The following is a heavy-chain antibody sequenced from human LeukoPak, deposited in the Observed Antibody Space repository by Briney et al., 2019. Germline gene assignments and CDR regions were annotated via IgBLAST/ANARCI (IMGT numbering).Heavy chain of an antibody. CDR2: IYYSGST. CDR1: GGPISSGDYY. V-gene: IGHV4-30-4*01. Sequence: PSQTLSLTCTVSGGPISSGDYYWSWIRQPPGKGLEWIGYIYYSGSTYYNPSLKSRVTISVDTSKNQFSLKLSSVTAADTAVYYCARDTPDYYDSSGSKFDYWGQGTLVTVSS. CDR3: ARDTPDYYDSSGSKFDY. D-gene: IGHD3-22*01. J-gene: IGHJ4*02.